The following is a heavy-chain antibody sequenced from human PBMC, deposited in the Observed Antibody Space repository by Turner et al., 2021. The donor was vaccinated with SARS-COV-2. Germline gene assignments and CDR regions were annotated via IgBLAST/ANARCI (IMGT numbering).Heavy chain of an antibody. CDR1: GYTFTGDY. V-gene: IGHV1-2*04. D-gene: IGHD3-22*01. J-gene: IGHJ3*02. Sequence: QVQLVQSGAELKKPGVSVKVSCTTSGYTFTGDYLHWVRQAPGQGLEWIGWISPNRGGTHYARKFQGWVTMTRETSVSVVYLELSRLKSADTAVYYCARVAFDISPDAFDIWGQGTMVTVSS. CDR3: ARVAFDISPDAFDI. CDR2: ISPNRGGT.